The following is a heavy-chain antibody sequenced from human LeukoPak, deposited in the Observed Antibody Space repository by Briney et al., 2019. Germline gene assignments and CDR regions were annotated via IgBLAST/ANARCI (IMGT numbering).Heavy chain of an antibody. CDR3: ARIDSTGYLDAFDL. Sequence: GGSLRLSCVASGFTFRSYWMSWVRQAPGKGLEWVANIKQDGSEKYYVDSVKGRFTISRDNAKNSLYLQMSSLRAEDTAVYYCARIDSTGYLDAFDLWGQGTMVTVSS. V-gene: IGHV3-7*01. CDR2: IKQDGSEK. CDR1: GFTFRSYW. J-gene: IGHJ3*01. D-gene: IGHD3-22*01.